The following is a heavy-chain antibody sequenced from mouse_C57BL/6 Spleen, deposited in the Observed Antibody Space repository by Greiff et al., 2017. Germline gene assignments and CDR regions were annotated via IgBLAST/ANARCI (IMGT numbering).Heavy chain of an antibody. CDR3: ARYGGDSSYWFAY. V-gene: IGHV7-3*01. J-gene: IGHJ3*01. CDR2: IRNKANGYTT. CDR1: GFTFTDYY. Sequence: EVQLVESGGGLVQPGGSLSLSCAASGFTFTDYYMSWVRQPPGKALEWLGFIRNKANGYTTEYSASVKGRFTISRDNSQSILYLQMNALRAEDSAAYYCARYGGDSSYWFAYWGQGTLVTVSA. D-gene: IGHD1-1*01.